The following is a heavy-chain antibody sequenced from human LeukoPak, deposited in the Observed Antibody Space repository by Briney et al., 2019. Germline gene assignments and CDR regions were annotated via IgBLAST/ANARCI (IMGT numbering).Heavy chain of an antibody. CDR2: IYTSGST. CDR3: ARAVWSGYYYFDY. CDR1: GGSISSGSYY. V-gene: IGHV4-61*02. Sequence: KPSETLSLTCTVSGGSISSGSYYWSWIRQPAGKGLEWIGRIYTSGSTNYNPSLKSRVTISVDTSKNQFSLKLSSVTAADTAVYYCARAVWSGYYYFDYWGQGTLVTVSS. J-gene: IGHJ4*02. D-gene: IGHD3-3*01.